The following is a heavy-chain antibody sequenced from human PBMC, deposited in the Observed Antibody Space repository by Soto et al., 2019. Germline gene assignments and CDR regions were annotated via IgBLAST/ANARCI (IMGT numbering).Heavy chain of an antibody. Sequence: SETLSLTSTVSDGSIRSSSYYWGWIRQPPGKGLEWIGSIYYSGSTYYNPSLKSRVTISVDTSKNQFSLKLSSVTAADTAVYYCARRAMVRGWGNWFDPWGQGTLVTVSS. CDR3: ARRAMVRGWGNWFDP. CDR2: IYYSGST. CDR1: DGSIRSSSYY. V-gene: IGHV4-39*01. J-gene: IGHJ5*02. D-gene: IGHD3-10*01.